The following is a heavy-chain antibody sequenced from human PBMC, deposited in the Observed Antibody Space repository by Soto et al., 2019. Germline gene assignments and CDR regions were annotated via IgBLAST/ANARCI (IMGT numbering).Heavy chain of an antibody. Sequence: GGSLRLSCGVSGFICSSYDMSWVRQAPGKGLEWVSTILVGGSTHYEDSVKGRFTISRDTSKNTVYLQMNSLTAGDTAMYYCAKATATGGGAFEIYGQGTMVTV. D-gene: IGHD2-8*02. CDR3: AKATATGGGAFEI. CDR1: GFICSSYD. J-gene: IGHJ3*02. V-gene: IGHV3-23*01. CDR2: ILVGGST.